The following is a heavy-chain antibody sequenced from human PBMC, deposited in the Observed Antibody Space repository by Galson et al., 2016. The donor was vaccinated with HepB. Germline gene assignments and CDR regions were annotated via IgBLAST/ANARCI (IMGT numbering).Heavy chain of an antibody. CDR1: GFTFSTYG. Sequence: SLRLSCAASGFTFSTYGMHWVRQAPGKGLEWVAVIAYDGSNKSRADSVKGRFTISRDNSNNTLYLQMNSLRAEDTAVYYCAKDAKYCIDGICHTQGRYYYYYMDVWGRGTTVTVSS. V-gene: IGHV3-30*18. D-gene: IGHD2-8*01. J-gene: IGHJ6*03. CDR2: IAYDGSNK. CDR3: AKDAKYCIDGICHTQGRYYYYYMDV.